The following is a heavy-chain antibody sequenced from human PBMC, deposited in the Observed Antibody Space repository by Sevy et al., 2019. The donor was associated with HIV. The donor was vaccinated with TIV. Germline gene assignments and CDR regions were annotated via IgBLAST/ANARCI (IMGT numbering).Heavy chain of an antibody. CDR1: GFTFSTYT. J-gene: IGHJ3*02. CDR2: ISSSSNYI. CDR3: ARPYGSGSWEAFDI. Sequence: GGSLRLSCAASGFTFSTYTMNWDRQAPGKGLEWVSSISSSSNYIYYADSMKGRFTISRDNANNSLYLQMNSLRAEDTAVYYCARPYGSGSWEAFDIWGQGTMVTVSS. D-gene: IGHD3-10*01. V-gene: IGHV3-21*01.